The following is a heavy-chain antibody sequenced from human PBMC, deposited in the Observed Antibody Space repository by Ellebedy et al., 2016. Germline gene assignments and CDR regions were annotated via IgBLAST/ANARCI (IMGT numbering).Heavy chain of an antibody. CDR2: IYYSGST. CDR3: AREGGEWLVDMDV. V-gene: IGHV4-30-4*02. Sequence: SETLSLXCTVSGGSISSGDYYWSWIRQPPWKGLEWIGYIYYSGSTYYNPSLKSRVTISVDTSKNQFSLKLSSVTAADTAVYYCAREGGEWLVDMDVWGKGTTVTVSS. D-gene: IGHD3-3*01. J-gene: IGHJ6*03. CDR1: GGSISSGDYY.